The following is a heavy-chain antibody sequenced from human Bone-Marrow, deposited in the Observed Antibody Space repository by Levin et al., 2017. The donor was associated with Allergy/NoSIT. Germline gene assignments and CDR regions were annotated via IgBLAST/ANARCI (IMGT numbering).Heavy chain of an antibody. J-gene: IGHJ6*02. D-gene: IGHD2-8*01. CDR2: INPNSGGT. CDR3: AGCFTNGVCYVMDG. Sequence: GESLKISCKASGYTFTGYYMHWVRQAPGQGLEWMGWINPNSGGTNYAQKFQGRVTMTRDTSISTAYMELSRLRSDDRAVYYCAGCFTNGVCYVMDGWGQGTTVTVSS. V-gene: IGHV1-2*02. CDR1: GYTFTGYY.